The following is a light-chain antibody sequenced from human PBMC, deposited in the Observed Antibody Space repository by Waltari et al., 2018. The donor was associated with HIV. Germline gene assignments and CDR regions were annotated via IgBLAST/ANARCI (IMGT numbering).Light chain of an antibody. J-gene: IGKJ2*01. CDR1: QTVTSNY. Sequence: PGERATLSCRASQTVTSNYLAWYQMKPGQAPRLLIYGASIMATGVPDKFSGSGSGTDFTLTIGRLQPEDFAVYYCHQYGTSPQTFGQGSKVEIK. V-gene: IGKV3-20*01. CDR3: HQYGTSPQT. CDR2: GAS.